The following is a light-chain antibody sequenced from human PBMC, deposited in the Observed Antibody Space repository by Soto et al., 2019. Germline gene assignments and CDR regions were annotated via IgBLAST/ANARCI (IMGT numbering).Light chain of an antibody. CDR3: QHRNNWPLT. Sequence: EIVLTQSPATLSLSPGDRATLSCRASQSVGATLGWYQQKRGQPPRLVIYDVSNRATAIPDGFSGSGSGTDFTLTISSLEPEDFAVYYCQHRNNWPLTFGGGTKVEIK. J-gene: IGKJ4*01. CDR2: DVS. V-gene: IGKV3-11*01. CDR1: QSVGAT.